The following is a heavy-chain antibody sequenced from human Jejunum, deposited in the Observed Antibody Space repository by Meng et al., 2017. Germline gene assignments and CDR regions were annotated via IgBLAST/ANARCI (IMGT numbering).Heavy chain of an antibody. CDR3: ARVRGGVFEN. CDR2: TNYRAKWDN. CDR1: GASVSSHIGT. J-gene: IGHJ4*02. Sequence: RRRQLGPGQGDPLQTLRLPCATSGASVSSHIGTWNWSWQSPTGGREWLGRTNYRAKWDNDYAVSVKSRITISADTAKNHFSLQLNSVTTEDTAVYYCARVRGGVFENWGQGTLVTVSS. D-gene: IGHD3-10*01. V-gene: IGHV6-1*01.